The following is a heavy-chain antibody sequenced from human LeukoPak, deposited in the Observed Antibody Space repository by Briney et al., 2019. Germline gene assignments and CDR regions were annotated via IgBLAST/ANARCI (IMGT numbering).Heavy chain of an antibody. V-gene: IGHV1-3*01. CDR2: INSGNGNT. CDR3: AGMTYNSSPFDP. D-gene: IGHD3-22*01. Sequence: VASVKVSCKASGYTFTPYGIHWVRQAPGQRPEWMGWINSGNGNTKYSQKFQGRVTITRDTSASTAYMELSSLTSEDTVVYFCAGMTYNSSPFDPWGQGTLVTVSS. CDR1: GYTFTPYG. J-gene: IGHJ5*02.